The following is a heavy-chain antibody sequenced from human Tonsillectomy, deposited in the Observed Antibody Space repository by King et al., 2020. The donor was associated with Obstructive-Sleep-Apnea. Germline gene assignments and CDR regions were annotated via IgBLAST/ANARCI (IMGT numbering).Heavy chain of an antibody. D-gene: IGHD3-10*01. CDR1: GYTFTSYC. Sequence: VQLVESGAEVKKPGASVTVSCKASGYTFTSYCISWVRQAPGHGLEWMGWFIAYNVNTNYAQKLQGRVTMSTDTSTRTAYVELRSLRSDDTAVHYCARDPPQTMVRGVIKGYFDYWGQGTLVTVSS. J-gene: IGHJ4*02. CDR3: ARDPPQTMVRGVIKGYFDY. CDR2: FIAYNVNT. V-gene: IGHV1-18*01.